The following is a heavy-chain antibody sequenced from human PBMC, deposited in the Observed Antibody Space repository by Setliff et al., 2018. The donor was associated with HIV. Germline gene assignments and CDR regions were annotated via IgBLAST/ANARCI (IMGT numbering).Heavy chain of an antibody. Sequence: GGSLRLSCAASGFTFSDYYMSWIRQAPGKGLEWVSYIRSSGSTIYYADSVKGRFTISRDNAKNSLYLQMNSLRAEDTAVYYCARDTTYYYGSGSHHWGRGTVVTVSS. CDR3: ARDTTYYYGSGSHH. CDR1: GFTFSDYY. D-gene: IGHD3-10*01. CDR2: IRSSGSTI. J-gene: IGHJ1*01. V-gene: IGHV3-11*04.